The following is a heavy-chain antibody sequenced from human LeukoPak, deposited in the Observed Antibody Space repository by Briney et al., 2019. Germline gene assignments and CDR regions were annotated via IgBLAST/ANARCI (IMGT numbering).Heavy chain of an antibody. J-gene: IGHJ4*02. CDR3: ASHSKRKIIDY. D-gene: IGHD1-1*01. CDR1: GFTFSSYE. Sequence: GGSLRLSCAASGFTFSSYEMNWVRQAPGKGLEWVSYISSSGSTIYYADSVKGRFTIYRDNAKNSLYLQMNSLRAEDTAVYYCASHSKRKIIDYWGQGTLVTVSS. V-gene: IGHV3-48*03. CDR2: ISSSGSTI.